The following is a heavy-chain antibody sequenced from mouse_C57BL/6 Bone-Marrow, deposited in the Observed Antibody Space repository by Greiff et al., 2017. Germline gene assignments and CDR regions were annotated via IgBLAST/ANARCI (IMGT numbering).Heavy chain of an antibody. CDR1: GFSLTSYG. Sequence: QVQLQQSGPGLVVPSQSLSITCTVSGFSLTSYGVDWVRQPPGKGLEWLGVIWGGGSTNYNSALMSRLSISKDNSKSQVFLKMNRLQTDDTAMYYGAKHGIYYGNDDAMDYWGQGTSVTVSS. V-gene: IGHV2-9*01. J-gene: IGHJ4*01. D-gene: IGHD2-2*01. CDR3: AKHGIYYGNDDAMDY. CDR2: IWGGGST.